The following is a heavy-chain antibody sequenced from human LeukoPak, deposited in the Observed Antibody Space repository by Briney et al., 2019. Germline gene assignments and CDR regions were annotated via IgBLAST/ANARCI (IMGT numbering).Heavy chain of an antibody. J-gene: IGHJ4*02. CDR3: ARDHRLRYFDWSDFDY. CDR2: ISSSSFYT. V-gene: IGHV3-11*06. D-gene: IGHD3-9*01. CDR1: GFTFSDYY. Sequence: GGSLRLSCAASGFTFSDYYMSWIRQAPGKGLEWISYISSSSFYTSYADSVKGRFTISRDNAKNSLYLQMNSLRAEDTAVYYCARDHRLRYFDWSDFDYWGQGTLVTVSS.